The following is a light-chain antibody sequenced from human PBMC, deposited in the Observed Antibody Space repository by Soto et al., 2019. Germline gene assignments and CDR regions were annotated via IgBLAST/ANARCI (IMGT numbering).Light chain of an antibody. J-gene: IGKJ1*01. CDR3: QQCNSYPWT. Sequence: DIQMTQSLSSVSATEGDSVTITGRVSQGVSDGVAWYQQKPGVAPKLLIYAASSLQSGDPSRFSGGRSGTEVSLPISSLQPEDFATYYCQQCNSYPWTFGQGSNVDIK. V-gene: IGKV1D-16*01. CDR2: AAS. CDR1: QGVSDG.